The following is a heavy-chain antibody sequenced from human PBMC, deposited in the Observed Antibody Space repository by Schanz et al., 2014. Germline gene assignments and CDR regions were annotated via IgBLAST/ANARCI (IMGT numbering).Heavy chain of an antibody. CDR3: AKDSRGSSFDMDV. Sequence: EVQLVESGGVVAQPGGSLRLSCAASGFSFDDYTMHWVRQAPGKGLEWVSLIDRDGGHTYYADSVKGRFTISRDNSKNSLYLQMNSLRXXXXXLYYCAKDSRGSSFDMDVWGQGTTVTVSS. CDR1: GFSFDDYT. V-gene: IGHV3-43*01. CDR2: IDRDGGHT. J-gene: IGHJ6*02. D-gene: IGHD1-26*01.